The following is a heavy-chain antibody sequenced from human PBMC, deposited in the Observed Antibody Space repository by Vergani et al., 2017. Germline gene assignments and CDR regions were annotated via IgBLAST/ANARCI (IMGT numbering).Heavy chain of an antibody. Sequence: QVQLVESGGGVVQPGRSLRLSCAASGFTFSSYGMHWVRQAPGKGLEWVAVISYDGSNKYYADSVKGRFTISRDNSKNTLYLQMNSLRAEDTAVYYCAKLSTYYYDSSGYPDYWGQGTLVTVSS. D-gene: IGHD3-22*01. CDR1: GFTFSSYG. CDR2: ISYDGSNK. J-gene: IGHJ4*02. CDR3: AKLSTYYYDSSGYPDY. V-gene: IGHV3-30*18.